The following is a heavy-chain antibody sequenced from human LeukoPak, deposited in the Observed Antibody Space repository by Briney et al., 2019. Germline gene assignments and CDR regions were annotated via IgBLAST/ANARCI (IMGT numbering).Heavy chain of an antibody. CDR3: TRGDSGSKIDY. J-gene: IGHJ4*02. Sequence: GGSLRLSCAASGFTVSNYWMSWVRQTPEKGLEWVAYINPDGTEKYYVDFVKGRFTISRDNAKNSLYLQMNSLRAEDTALYYCTRGDSGSKIDYWGQGTLVTVSS. CDR1: GFTVSNYW. D-gene: IGHD5-12*01. CDR2: INPDGTEK. V-gene: IGHV3-7*01.